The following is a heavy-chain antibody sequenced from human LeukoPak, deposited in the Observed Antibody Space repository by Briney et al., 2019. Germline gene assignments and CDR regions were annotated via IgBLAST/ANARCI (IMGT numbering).Heavy chain of an antibody. CDR2: IYSSGNT. CDR1: RLIVSSNY. V-gene: IGHV3-66*01. J-gene: IGHJ5*02. Sequence: GGSLRLSCAASRLIVSSNYMAWVRQAPGKGLEWVSVIYSSGNTYYADSVKGRFTISRDNSKNTLYLQMNSLRAEDTAVYYCARDRGWFDPWGLGTLVTVSS. CDR3: ARDRGWFDP.